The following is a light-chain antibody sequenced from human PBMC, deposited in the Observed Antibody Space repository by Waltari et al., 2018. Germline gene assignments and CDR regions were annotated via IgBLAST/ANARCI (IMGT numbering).Light chain of an antibody. Sequence: QSALTQPRSVSGSPGQSVTISCAGTGTDVGDFNSVSWYQQHPGKAPKFVIFDVTKRPPGVPDRFSGTKSGTAASRTVSGLQAEDEADYYCCAYAGIWVFGGGTKLTVL. CDR3: CAYAGIWV. J-gene: IGLJ3*02. CDR2: DVT. CDR1: GTDVGDFNS. V-gene: IGLV2-11*01.